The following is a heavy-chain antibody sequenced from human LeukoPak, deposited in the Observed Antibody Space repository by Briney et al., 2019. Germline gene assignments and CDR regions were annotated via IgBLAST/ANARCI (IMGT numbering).Heavy chain of an antibody. D-gene: IGHD3-3*01. CDR3: ARERPTFGVAARTYYYMDV. V-gene: IGHV1-2*02. J-gene: IGHJ6*03. Sequence: ASVKVSCKASGYTFTGYYMHWVRQAPGQGLEWMGWINPNSGGTNYAQKFQGRVNMTRDTSISTAYMELSRLRSDDTAVYYCARERPTFGVAARTYYYMDVWGKGTTVTVSS. CDR1: GYTFTGYY. CDR2: INPNSGGT.